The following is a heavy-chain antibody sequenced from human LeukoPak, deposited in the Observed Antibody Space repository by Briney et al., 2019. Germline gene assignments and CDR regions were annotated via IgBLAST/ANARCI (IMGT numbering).Heavy chain of an antibody. CDR2: ISYDGSNK. Sequence: GGSLRLSCAASGLTFSSYGMHWVRQAPGKGLEGVAVISYDGSNKYYADSVKGRFTISRDNSKNTLYLQMNSLRAEDTAVYYCARVRSGSYYVDYWGQGTLVTVSS. CDR3: ARVRSGSYYVDY. D-gene: IGHD1-26*01. J-gene: IGHJ4*02. V-gene: IGHV3-30*03. CDR1: GLTFSSYG.